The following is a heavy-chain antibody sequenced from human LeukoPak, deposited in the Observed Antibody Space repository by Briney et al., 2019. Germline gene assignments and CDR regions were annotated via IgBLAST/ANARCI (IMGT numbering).Heavy chain of an antibody. CDR3: AKDIEVVVPAAGFDY. CDR2: ISGSGGST. V-gene: IGHV3-23*01. CDR1: GFTFSSSA. Sequence: PGGSLRLSCAASGFTFSSSAMSWVRQAPGKGLEWVSAISGSGGSTYYADSVKGRFTISRDNSKNTLYLQMNSLRAEDTAVYYCAKDIEVVVPAAGFDYWGQGTLVTVSS. D-gene: IGHD2-2*01. J-gene: IGHJ4*02.